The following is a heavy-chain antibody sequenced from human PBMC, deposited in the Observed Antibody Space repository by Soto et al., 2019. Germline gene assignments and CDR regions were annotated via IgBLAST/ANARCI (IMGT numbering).Heavy chain of an antibody. D-gene: IGHD1-26*01. J-gene: IGHJ4*02. CDR2: ISYDGSNK. V-gene: IGHV3-30-3*01. Sequence: QVQLVESGGGVVQPGRSLRLSCAASGFTFSSYAMHWVRQAPGKGLEWVAVISYDGSNKYYADSVKGRFTTSRDNSKNTLYLKMNSLRAEDTAVYYCARDVDKYSGSYGLLDYWGQGTLVTVSS. CDR3: ARDVDKYSGSYGLLDY. CDR1: GFTFSSYA.